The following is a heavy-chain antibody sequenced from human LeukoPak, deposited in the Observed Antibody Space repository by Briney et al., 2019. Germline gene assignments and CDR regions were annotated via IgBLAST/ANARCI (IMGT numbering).Heavy chain of an antibody. CDR2: LYSGGNT. J-gene: IGHJ5*01. CDR3: AGHDWFEF. V-gene: IGHV3-53*01. Sequence: GGSLRLSCAASGFTVSSNYMSWVRQAPGKGLEWVSVLYSGGNTYYADSVKGRFTISRDNSKNTLYLQMNTLRAEDTAVYYCAGHDWFEFWGQGTLVTVSS. CDR1: GFTVSSNY.